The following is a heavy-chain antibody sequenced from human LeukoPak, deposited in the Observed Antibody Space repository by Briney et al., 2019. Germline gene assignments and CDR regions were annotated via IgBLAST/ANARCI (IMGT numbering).Heavy chain of an antibody. D-gene: IGHD2-2*01. V-gene: IGHV3-23*01. Sequence: PGGSLRLSCAASGFTFSSYAMSWVRQAPGKGLEWVSAISGSGGSTYYADSVKGRFTISRDNSKNTLYLQMNSLRAEDTAVYYCAKKYCSSTSCYFYYYYYYMDVWGKGTTATVSS. J-gene: IGHJ6*03. CDR2: ISGSGGST. CDR1: GFTFSSYA. CDR3: AKKYCSSTSCYFYYYYYYMDV.